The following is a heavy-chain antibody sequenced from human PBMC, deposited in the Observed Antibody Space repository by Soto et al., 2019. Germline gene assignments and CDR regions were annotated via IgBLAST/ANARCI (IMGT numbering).Heavy chain of an antibody. CDR2: ITPGNGNT. D-gene: IGHD6-13*01. CDR3: ACLAGAGNPPP. CDR1: GYTFISYA. V-gene: IGHV1-3*01. J-gene: IGHJ5*02. Sequence: ASVKVSCKASGYTFISYAMHWVRQAPGQGLEWMGWITPGNGNTKYSQKFQGRVTLSRDTSANIAYMELSSLISEDTAVYYCACLAGAGNPPPWXQGTLVTVAS.